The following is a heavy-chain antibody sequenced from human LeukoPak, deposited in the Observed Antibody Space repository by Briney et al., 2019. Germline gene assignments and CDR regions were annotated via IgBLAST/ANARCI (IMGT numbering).Heavy chain of an antibody. V-gene: IGHV1-2*02. J-gene: IGHJ4*02. D-gene: IGHD5-24*01. CDR1: GYTFTGYY. CDR2: TNPNSGGT. Sequence: ASVKVSCKASGYTFTGYYMHWVRQAPGQGLEWMGWTNPNSGGTNYAQKFQGRVTMTRDTSISTAYMELSRLRSDDTAVYYCARAEGWLPPYNFDYWGQGTLVTVSS. CDR3: ARAEGWLPPYNFDY.